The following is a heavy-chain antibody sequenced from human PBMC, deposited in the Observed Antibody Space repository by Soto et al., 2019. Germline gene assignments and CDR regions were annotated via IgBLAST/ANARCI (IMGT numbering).Heavy chain of an antibody. V-gene: IGHV3-23*01. J-gene: IGHJ6*03. CDR3: AKGVAASYYYYMDV. Sequence: EVQLLESGGGLVQPGGSLRLSCAASGFTFSSYAMSWVRQAPGKGLEWVSAISGSGGSTYYADSVKGRFTISRDNSKNTRYLQMNSLRAEDTAVYYCAKGVAASYYYYMDVWGKGTTVTVSS. CDR1: GFTFSSYA. CDR2: ISGSGGST. D-gene: IGHD2-15*01.